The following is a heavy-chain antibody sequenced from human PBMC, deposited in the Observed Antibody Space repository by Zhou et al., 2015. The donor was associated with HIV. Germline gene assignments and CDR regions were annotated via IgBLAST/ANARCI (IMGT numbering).Heavy chain of an antibody. J-gene: IGHJ2*01. Sequence: EVQLVESGGGLVQPGGSLRLSCAASGIIFRNYWMHWVRQTPGKGLVWVSGINYYGSSTSYADSVKGRFTISRDNAKNTLYLQMNSLRDEDTAVYYCVRDRTSTFRGWYFDLWGLAPWSLSPQ. D-gene: IGHD3-16*01. CDR2: INYYGSST. V-gene: IGHV3-74*01. CDR3: VRDRTSTFRGWYFDL. CDR1: GIIFRNYW.